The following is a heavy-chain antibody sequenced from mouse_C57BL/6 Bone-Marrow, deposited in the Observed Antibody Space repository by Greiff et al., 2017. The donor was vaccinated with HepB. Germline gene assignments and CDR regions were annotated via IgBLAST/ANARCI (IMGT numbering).Heavy chain of an antibody. CDR1: GYTFTSYW. D-gene: IGHD2-5*01. J-gene: IGHJ3*01. CDR2: IHPNSGST. V-gene: IGHV1-64*01. CDR3: ARYHYSNYGFAY. Sequence: QVQLKQPGAELVKPGASVKLSCKASGYTFTSYWMHWVKQRPGQGLEWIGMIHPNSGSTNYNEKFKSKATLTVDKSSSTAYMQLSSLTSEDSAVYYCARYHYSNYGFAYWGQGTLVTVSA.